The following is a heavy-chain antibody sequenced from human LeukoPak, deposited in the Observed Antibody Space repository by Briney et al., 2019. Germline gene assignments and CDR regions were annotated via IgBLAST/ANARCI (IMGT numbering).Heavy chain of an antibody. CDR2: MNQDGSAK. CDR1: GFTFSDSL. D-gene: IGHD3-16*01. CDR3: ATYTHWVAGDV. V-gene: IGHV3-7*01. Sequence: GGSLRLSCAASGFTFSDSLMSWVRQAPGKGLEWVANMNQDGSAKGYVDSVKGRFTISRDNARNSLYLQMSSLRPEDTAVYYCATYTHWVAGDVWGQGTTVTVSS. J-gene: IGHJ6*02.